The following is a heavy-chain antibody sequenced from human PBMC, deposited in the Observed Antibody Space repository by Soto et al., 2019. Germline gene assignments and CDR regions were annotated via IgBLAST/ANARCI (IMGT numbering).Heavy chain of an antibody. Sequence: EVQLVESGGGLVQPGGSLRLSCAASGFNFGNNWMHWVRQAPGKGLEWVSRMNSDGRTTNYADSVKGRFTVSRDNAKNTLYLQMNSLRAADTAVYYCATAEVDSWGPGTLVTVSS. CDR3: ATAEVDS. J-gene: IGHJ5*01. V-gene: IGHV3-74*01. CDR1: GFNFGNNW. CDR2: MNSDGRTT.